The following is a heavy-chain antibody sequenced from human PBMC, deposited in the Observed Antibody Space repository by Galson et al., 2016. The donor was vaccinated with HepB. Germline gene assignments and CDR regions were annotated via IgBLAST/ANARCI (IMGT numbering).Heavy chain of an antibody. CDR3: AKDRGLHHWFFDL. CDR2: ISDSGSTA. CDR1: GFTFNSYA. V-gene: IGHV3-23*01. D-gene: IGHD2-15*01. Sequence: SLRLPCAASGFTFNSYAMSWVRQAPGKGLEWVSGISDSGSTACHTDSVKGRFTISSDSSKNTLYLQMNSLRAEDTSVYYCAKDRGLHHWFFDLWGRGTPVTVSS. J-gene: IGHJ2*01.